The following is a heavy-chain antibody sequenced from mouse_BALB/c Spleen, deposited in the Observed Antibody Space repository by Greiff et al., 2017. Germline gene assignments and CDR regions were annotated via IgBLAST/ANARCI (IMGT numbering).Heavy chain of an antibody. V-gene: IGHV1-14*01. D-gene: IGHD5-5*01. CDR2: INPYNDGT. Sequence: VQLQQSGPELVKPGASVKMSCKASGYTFTSYVMHWVKQKPGQGLEWIGYINPYNDGTKYNEKFKGKATLTSDKSSSTAYMELSSLTSEDSAVYYCARDLPKDWFAYWGQGTLVTVSA. CDR3: ARDLPKDWFAY. J-gene: IGHJ3*01. CDR1: GYTFTSYV.